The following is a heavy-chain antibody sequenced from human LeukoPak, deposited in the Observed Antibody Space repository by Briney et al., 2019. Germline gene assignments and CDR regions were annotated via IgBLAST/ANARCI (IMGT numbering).Heavy chain of an antibody. D-gene: IGHD1-7*01. J-gene: IGHJ4*02. Sequence: SETLSLTCTVSGGSFSSGDYYWTWIRQPPGKGLEWIGYIHYSGSTFYNPSLKSRVTISVDTSKNQFSLKLNSVTAADTAAYYCARGELFYDYWGQGTLVTVSS. CDR2: IHYSGST. CDR3: ARGELFYDY. V-gene: IGHV4-30-4*01. CDR1: GGSFSSGDYY.